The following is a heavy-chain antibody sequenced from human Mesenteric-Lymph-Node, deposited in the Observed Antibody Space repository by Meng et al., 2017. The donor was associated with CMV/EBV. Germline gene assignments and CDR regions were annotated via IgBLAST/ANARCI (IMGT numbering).Heavy chain of an antibody. V-gene: IGHV1-69*10. CDR1: GGTFSSYA. CDR3: ARGIVVVPAAIDPWFDY. D-gene: IGHD2-2*02. CDR2: IIPILGIA. Sequence: SVKVSCKASGGTFSSYAISWVRQAPGQGLEWMGGIIPILGIANYAQKFQGRVTITADKSTSTAYMELSSLRSEDTAVYYCARGIVVVPAAIDPWFDYWGQGTLVTVSS. J-gene: IGHJ4*02.